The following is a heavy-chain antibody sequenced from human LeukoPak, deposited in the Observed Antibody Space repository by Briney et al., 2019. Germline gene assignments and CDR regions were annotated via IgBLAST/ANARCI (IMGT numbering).Heavy chain of an antibody. V-gene: IGHV3-30*02. CDR3: AKTAKISYWYFDL. Sequence: GGSLRLSCAASGFTFATYGMHWVRQAPGKGLEWVAFIRDDGGNKYYTHSVKGRFTISRDNSKNTVYLQMSSLRAEDTALYYCAKTAKISYWYFDLWGRGTLVTVSS. CDR2: IRDDGGNK. J-gene: IGHJ2*01. CDR1: GFTFATYG.